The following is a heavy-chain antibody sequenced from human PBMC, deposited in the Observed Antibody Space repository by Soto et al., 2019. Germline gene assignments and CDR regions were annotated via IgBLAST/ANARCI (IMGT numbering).Heavy chain of an antibody. D-gene: IGHD6-13*01. CDR1: GGTFSSYA. CDR3: AREIIPGITTAGPFDS. V-gene: IGHV1-69*13. J-gene: IGHJ4*02. Sequence: SVKVSCKASGGTFSSYAINWVRQAPGQGLEWMGGIIPIFGTANYAQRFQGRVTITADESTSTAYMELSSLRSEDTAVYYCAREIIPGITTAGPFDSWGQGTLVTVS. CDR2: IIPIFGTA.